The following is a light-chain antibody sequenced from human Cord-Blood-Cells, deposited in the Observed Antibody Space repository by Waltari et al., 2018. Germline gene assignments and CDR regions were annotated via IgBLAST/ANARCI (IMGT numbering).Light chain of an antibody. CDR1: SSHVSGYHD. CDR3: SSYTSSSTLT. J-gene: IGLJ1*01. CDR2: DVS. V-gene: IGLV2-14*01. Sequence: HSALTQPASVSGSPGPSITIPCPRPSSHVSGYHDVSLDQQHPGKAPKLMIYDVSNRPSGVSNRFSGSKSGNTASLTISGLQAEDEADYYCSSYTSSSTLTFGTGTKVTVL.